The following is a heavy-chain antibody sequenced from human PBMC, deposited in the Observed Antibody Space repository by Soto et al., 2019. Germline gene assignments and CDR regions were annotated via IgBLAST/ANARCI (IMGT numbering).Heavy chain of an antibody. J-gene: IGHJ5*02. Sequence: QVQLVQSGAEVKKPGASVRVSCQASGYSFNTYAIHWVRQAPGQGLEWMGWINTANGNTEYSQKFQGRVTFTRDTSATTAYMDLSSLRSEDTATYYCARRYKSAGWFDPLGQGTLVTVSS. CDR2: INTANGNT. D-gene: IGHD1-1*01. CDR3: ARRYKSAGWFDP. CDR1: GYSFNTYA. V-gene: IGHV1-3*04.